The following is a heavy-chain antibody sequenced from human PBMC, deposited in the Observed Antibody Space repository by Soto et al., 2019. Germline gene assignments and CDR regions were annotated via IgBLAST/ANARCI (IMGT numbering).Heavy chain of an antibody. J-gene: IGHJ5*02. CDR2: IYYSGST. Sequence: PSETLSLTCTVSGGSISSYYWSWIRQPPGKGLEWIGYIYYSGSTNYNPSLKSRVTISVDTSKNQFSLKLSSVTAAGTAVYYCARGTGDGYNYAPWFDPWGQGTLATVSS. D-gene: IGHD5-12*01. V-gene: IGHV4-59*01. CDR1: GGSISSYY. CDR3: ARGTGDGYNYAPWFDP.